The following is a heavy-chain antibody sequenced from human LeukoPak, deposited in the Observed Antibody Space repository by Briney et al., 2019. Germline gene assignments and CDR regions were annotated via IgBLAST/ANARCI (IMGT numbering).Heavy chain of an antibody. CDR1: GGTFSSYA. V-gene: IGHV1-69*05. CDR2: IIPIFGTA. CDR3: ARVYSSGWYYYYFDY. J-gene: IGHJ4*02. D-gene: IGHD6-19*01. Sequence: PVKVSCKASGGTFSSYAISWVRQAPGQGLEWMGGIIPIFGTANYAQKFQGRVTMTTDTSTSTAYMELRSLRSDDTAAYYCARVYSSGWYYYYFDYWGQGTLVTVSS.